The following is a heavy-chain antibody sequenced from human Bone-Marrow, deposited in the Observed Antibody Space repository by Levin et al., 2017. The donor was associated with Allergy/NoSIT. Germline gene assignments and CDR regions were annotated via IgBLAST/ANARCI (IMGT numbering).Heavy chain of an antibody. V-gene: IGHV3-30*18. D-gene: IGHD1-26*01. CDR3: TKDVVGPFDI. Sequence: GGSLRLSCAASGFTLRSHGMHWVRQAPGKGLEWVAMISYDGSFKYYADSVKGRFTISRDNSKNTLYLQMNSLTVEDTALYYCTKDVVGPFDIWGQGTMVTVSS. J-gene: IGHJ3*02. CDR2: ISYDGSFK. CDR1: GFTLRSHG.